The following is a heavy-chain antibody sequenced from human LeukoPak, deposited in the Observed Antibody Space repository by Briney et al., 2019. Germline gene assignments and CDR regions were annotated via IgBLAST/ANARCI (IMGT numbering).Heavy chain of an antibody. D-gene: IGHD5-12*01. CDR1: GFPFSNAW. Sequence: GGSLRLSCAASGFPFSNAWMTWVRQAPGKRLEWVSYISSSSDSIYYADSVKGRFTISRDNAENSLYLQMNSLRDEDTAVYYCARAMRSGYDYWGQGTLVTVSS. V-gene: IGHV3-48*02. J-gene: IGHJ4*02. CDR3: ARAMRSGYDY. CDR2: ISSSSDSI.